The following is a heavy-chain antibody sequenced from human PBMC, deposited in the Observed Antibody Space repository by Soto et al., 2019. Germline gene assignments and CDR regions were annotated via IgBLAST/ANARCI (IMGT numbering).Heavy chain of an antibody. CDR3: ASISRWLRWGFDY. D-gene: IGHD5-12*01. CDR2: ISYDGSNK. CDR1: GFTFSSYA. V-gene: IGHV3-30*14. J-gene: IGHJ4*02. Sequence: PGGSLRLSCAASGFTFSSYAMHWVRQAPGKGLEWVAVISYDGSNKYYADSVKGRFTISRDNSKNTLYLQMNSLRAEDTAVYYCASISRWLRWGFDYWGQGTLVTVSS.